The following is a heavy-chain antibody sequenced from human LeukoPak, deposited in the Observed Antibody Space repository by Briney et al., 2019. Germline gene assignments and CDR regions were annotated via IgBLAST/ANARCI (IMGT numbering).Heavy chain of an antibody. CDR3: ARVTTVTRSPWSWGPKKIGQEVNWFDP. V-gene: IGHV1-18*01. Sequence: ASVTVSFKTSGYTFSNYGIVWVRQAPGQGLEWLGWISAKNGNTKNSQKVQGRVTMTTDSSTNIPYLALSSLRSDDTAVYYCARVTTVTRSPWSWGPKKIGQEVNWFDPWGQGTLITVS. D-gene: IGHD4-17*01. J-gene: IGHJ5*02. CDR2: ISAKNGNT. CDR1: GYTFSNYG.